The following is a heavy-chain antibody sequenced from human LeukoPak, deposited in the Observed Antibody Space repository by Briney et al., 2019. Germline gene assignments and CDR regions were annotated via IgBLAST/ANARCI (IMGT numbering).Heavy chain of an antibody. J-gene: IGHJ4*02. D-gene: IGHD5-18*01. Sequence: GGSLRLSCAASGFTFSTYNMNWVGQAPGKGLEWVSAISGSGGSTYYADSVKGRFTISRDNSKNTLYLQMNSLRAEDTAVYYCAKDKDTAMALFDYWGQGTLVTVSS. CDR2: ISGSGGST. V-gene: IGHV3-23*01. CDR1: GFTFSTYN. CDR3: AKDKDTAMALFDY.